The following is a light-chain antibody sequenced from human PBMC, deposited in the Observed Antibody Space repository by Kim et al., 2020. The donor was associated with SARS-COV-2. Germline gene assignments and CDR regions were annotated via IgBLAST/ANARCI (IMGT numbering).Light chain of an antibody. CDR1: GSSSGSKY. V-gene: IGLV1-47*01. CDR2: RNK. CDR3: AAWDDSLSGVV. Sequence: GQRGTIPCYGSGSSSGSKYVNWYQLQPATAPKLLISRNKQRPSGVPDRFSGSRSGPSASLAISGLQYEDEADYYCAAWDDSLSGVVFGGRTQLTVL. J-gene: IGLJ2*01.